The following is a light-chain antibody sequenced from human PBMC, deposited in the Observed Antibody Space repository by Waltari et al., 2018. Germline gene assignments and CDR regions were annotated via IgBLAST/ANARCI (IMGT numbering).Light chain of an antibody. V-gene: IGKV3-15*01. CDR1: QSIATN. CDR3: QQYNRWPPIT. J-gene: IGKJ5*01. CDR2: DAS. Sequence: EVVMTQSPGTLSMSPGERASLSCRASQSIATNLAWYQQKPGQPPRLLVYDASTRAPSIPARFKGSGSGTEFTLTISSLQSEDSAVYYCQQYNRWPPITFGQGTRLEI.